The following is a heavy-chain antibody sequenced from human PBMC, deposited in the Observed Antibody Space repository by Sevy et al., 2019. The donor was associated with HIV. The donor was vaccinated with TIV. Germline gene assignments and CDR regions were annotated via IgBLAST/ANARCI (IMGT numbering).Heavy chain of an antibody. CDR1: GFTFSSYW. D-gene: IGHD1-7*01. CDR3: ARGAGLITGTTFGWAFDI. J-gene: IGHJ3*02. Sequence: GGSLRLSCAASGFTFSSYWMSWVRQAPGKGLEWVANIKQDGSEKYYVDSVKGRFTISRDNAKNSLYLQMNSPRAEDTAVYYCARGAGLITGTTFGWAFDIWGQGTMVTVSS. CDR2: IKQDGSEK. V-gene: IGHV3-7*01.